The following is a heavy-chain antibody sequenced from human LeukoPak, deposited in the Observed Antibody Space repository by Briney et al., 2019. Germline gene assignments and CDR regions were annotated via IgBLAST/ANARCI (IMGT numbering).Heavy chain of an antibody. Sequence: LRLSCAASGFTFSSYWMSWVRQAPGKGLEWIGEINHSGSTNYNPSLKSRVTISVDTSKNQFSLKLSSVTAADTAVYYCARQHSSGSDAFDIWGQGTMVTVSS. CDR1: GFTFSSYW. V-gene: IGHV4-34*01. D-gene: IGHD1-26*01. CDR3: ARQHSSGSDAFDI. J-gene: IGHJ3*02. CDR2: INHSGST.